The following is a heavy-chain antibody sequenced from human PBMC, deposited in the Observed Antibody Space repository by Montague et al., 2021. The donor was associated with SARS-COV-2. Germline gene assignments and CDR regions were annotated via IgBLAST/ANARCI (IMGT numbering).Heavy chain of an antibody. CDR2: IFHSGIN. Sequence: SETLSLTCSVSGGSISSYYWSWIRQSPGKGLEWIGYIFHSGINDYNTSLKSRVTISVDMSKNQFSLQLNSVTAADSAVYYCARTEYNWNDWFDPWGQGTLVTVSS. CDR3: ARTEYNWNDWFDP. CDR1: GGSISSYY. V-gene: IGHV4-59*13. J-gene: IGHJ5*02. D-gene: IGHD1-20*01.